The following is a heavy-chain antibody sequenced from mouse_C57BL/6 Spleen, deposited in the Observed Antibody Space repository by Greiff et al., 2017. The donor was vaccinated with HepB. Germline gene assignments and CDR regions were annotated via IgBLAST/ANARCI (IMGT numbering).Heavy chain of an antibody. CDR3: AREWFNSNYLYYYAMDY. Sequence: QVQLQQPGAELVRPGSSVKLSCKASGYTFTSYWMDWVKQRPGQGLEWIGNIYPSDSETHYNQKFKDKATLTVDKSSSTAYMQLSSLTSEDSAVYYCAREWFNSNYLYYYAMDYWGQGTSVTVSS. V-gene: IGHV1-61*01. CDR2: IYPSDSET. D-gene: IGHD2-5*01. CDR1: GYTFTSYW. J-gene: IGHJ4*01.